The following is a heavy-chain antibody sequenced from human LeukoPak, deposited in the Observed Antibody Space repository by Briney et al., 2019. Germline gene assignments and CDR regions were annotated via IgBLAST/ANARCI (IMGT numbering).Heavy chain of an antibody. J-gene: IGHJ4*02. CDR2: IKGDGSDK. V-gene: IGHV3-7*01. D-gene: IGHD1-14*01. Sequence: GGSLSLSCAASGFTFSNDWMSWVRQAPGKGLEWMASIKGDGSDKYYVDSVKGRFTISRDNAKNSMYLQMNSLRAEDTAVYYCARDPETKRGRDGLDYWGPGTLVIVSS. CDR1: GFTFSNDW. CDR3: ARDPETKRGRDGLDY.